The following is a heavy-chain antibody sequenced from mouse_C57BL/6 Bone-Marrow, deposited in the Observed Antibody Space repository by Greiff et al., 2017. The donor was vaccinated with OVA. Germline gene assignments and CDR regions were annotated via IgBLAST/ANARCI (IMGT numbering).Heavy chain of an antibody. V-gene: IGHV3-6*01. J-gene: IGHJ2*01. CDR2: ISYDGSN. CDR1: GYSITSGYY. Sequence: ESGPGLVKPSQSLSLTCPVTGYSITSGYYWNWIRQFPGNKLEWMGYISYDGSNNYNPSLKNRISITRDTSKNQFFLKLNSVTTEDTATYYCAREGSYFDYWGQGTTLTVSS. CDR3: AREGSYFDY.